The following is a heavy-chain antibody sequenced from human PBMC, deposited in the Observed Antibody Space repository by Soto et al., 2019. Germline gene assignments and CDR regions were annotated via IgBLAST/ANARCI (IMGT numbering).Heavy chain of an antibody. CDR2: IIPIFGTT. V-gene: IGHV1-69*01. CDR3: SEAGGSGPLWGFDP. CDR1: GGTSSNYA. Sequence: QVQLVQSGAEVKKPGSSVKVSCKASGGTSSNYAISWVRQAPGHGLEWMGGIIPIFGTTNYAQRFQGRVTITADESTSTAYMDLSSLRSEDTAVYYCSEAGGSGPLWGFDPWGQGTLVTVSS. D-gene: IGHD3-10*01. J-gene: IGHJ5*02.